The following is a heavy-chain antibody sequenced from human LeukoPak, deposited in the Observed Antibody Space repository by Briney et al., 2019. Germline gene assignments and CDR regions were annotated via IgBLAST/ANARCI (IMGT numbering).Heavy chain of an antibody. CDR1: GDSISSNIYY. CDR3: ATTSGYRNYYYYYLDV. D-gene: IGHD3-22*01. CDR2: SFNGGNT. V-gene: IGHV4-39*01. J-gene: IGHJ6*03. Sequence: SETLSLTCIVSGDSISSNIYYWGWIRQPPGRGLEWIVTSFNGGNTYKNPSLKSRVTIFVNASKNQFSLTLTSVTAADTAVYYCATTSGYRNYYYYYLDVWGKGTTVTVSS.